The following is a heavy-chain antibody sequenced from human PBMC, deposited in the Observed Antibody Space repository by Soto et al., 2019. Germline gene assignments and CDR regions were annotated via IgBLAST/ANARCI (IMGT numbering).Heavy chain of an antibody. J-gene: IGHJ4*02. CDR3: ARELITDYSSGWSVPDY. CDR1: QFTLSSYT. V-gene: IGHV3-30-3*01. CDR2: ISHGGTNTY. D-gene: IGHD6-19*01. Sequence: QVQLVESGGGVVQPGKSLTLSCAASQFTLSSYTMHWVRQAPGKGLEWVALISHGGTNTYYYADSVKGRFSISRDNSKNTVSLQMISLRAEDTAVYYCARELITDYSSGWSVPDYWGQGTLVTVSS.